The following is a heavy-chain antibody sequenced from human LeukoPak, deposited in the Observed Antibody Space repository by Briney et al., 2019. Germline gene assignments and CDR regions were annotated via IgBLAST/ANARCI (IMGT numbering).Heavy chain of an antibody. V-gene: IGHV1-46*01. CDR3: RDAFDI. Sequence: ASVKVSCKASGYTFTSYGISWVRQAPGQGLEWMGIINPSGGSTSYAQKFQGRVTMTRDTSISTAYMELSRLRSDDTAVYYCRDAFDIWGQGTMVTVSS. CDR2: INPSGGST. J-gene: IGHJ3*02. CDR1: GYTFTSYG.